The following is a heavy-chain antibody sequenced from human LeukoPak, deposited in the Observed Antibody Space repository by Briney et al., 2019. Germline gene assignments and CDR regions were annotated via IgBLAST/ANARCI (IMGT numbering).Heavy chain of an antibody. CDR2: INHSGST. J-gene: IGHJ4*02. V-gene: IGHV4-34*01. CDR3: ARGVRLAPTVTTRRGNFDY. Sequence: SETLSLTCAVYGGSFYGGSFSGYYWSWIRQPPGKGLEWIGEINHSGSTNYNPSLKSRVTISVDTSKNQFSLKLSSVTAADTAVYYCARGVRLAPTVTTRRGNFDYWGQGTLVTVSS. CDR1: GGSFSGYY. D-gene: IGHD4-17*01.